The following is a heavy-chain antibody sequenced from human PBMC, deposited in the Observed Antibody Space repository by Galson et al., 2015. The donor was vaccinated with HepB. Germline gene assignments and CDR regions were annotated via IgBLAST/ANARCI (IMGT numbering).Heavy chain of an antibody. J-gene: IGHJ6*02. D-gene: IGHD3-10*01. CDR3: ATDRGGSGSPYYYGMDV. CDR2: FDPEDGET. CDR1: GYTLTELS. Sequence: SVKVSCKVSGYTLTELSMHWVRQAPGKGLEWMGGFDPEDGETIYAQKFQGRVTMTEDTSTDTAYMELSSLRSEDTAVYYCATDRGGSGSPYYYGMDVWGQGTTVTVSS. V-gene: IGHV1-24*01.